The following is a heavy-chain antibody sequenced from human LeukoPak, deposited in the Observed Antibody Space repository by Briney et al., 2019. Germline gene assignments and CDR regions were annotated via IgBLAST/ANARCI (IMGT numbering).Heavy chain of an antibody. CDR3: ARGRVVPPSSNWFDP. J-gene: IGHJ5*02. D-gene: IGHD2-2*01. CDR2: MNPKSGGT. CDR1: GYTFTSYA. V-gene: IGHV1-2*02. Sequence: ASVKVSCKASGYTFTSYAMNWVRQAPGQGLQWMGWMNPKSGGTNYAQKFQGRVTMTRDTSISTAYMELSSLRSEDTAVYYCARGRVVPPSSNWFDPWGQGTLVTVSS.